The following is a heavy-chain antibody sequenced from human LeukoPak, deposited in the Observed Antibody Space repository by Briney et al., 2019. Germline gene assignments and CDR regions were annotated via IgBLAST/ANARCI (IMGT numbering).Heavy chain of an antibody. CDR1: GFTFSSYS. J-gene: IGHJ4*02. CDR2: ISSSSSTI. D-gene: IGHD3-3*01. CDR3: ARDNPTYYDFWSGYYLDY. V-gene: IGHV3-48*01. Sequence: QAGGSLRLSCAASGFTFSSYSMNWVRQAPGKGLEWVSYISSSSSTIYYADSVEGRFTISRDNAKNSLYLQMNSLRAEDTAVYYCARDNPTYYDFWSGYYLDYWGQGTLVTVSS.